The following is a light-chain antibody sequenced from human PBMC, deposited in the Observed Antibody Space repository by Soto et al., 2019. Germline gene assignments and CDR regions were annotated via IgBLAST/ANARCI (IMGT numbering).Light chain of an antibody. V-gene: IGLV2-14*01. CDR1: SSDVGGYKY. J-gene: IGLJ3*02. Sequence: QSALTQPASVSGSPGQSITISCTGTSSDVGGYKYVSWYQQHPDKAPKLMIYEVTNRPSGVSNRFSGSKSGNTASLTISGLPAEDEADYYCSSFTSSNTWVFGGGTKLTVL. CDR3: SSFTSSNTWV. CDR2: EVT.